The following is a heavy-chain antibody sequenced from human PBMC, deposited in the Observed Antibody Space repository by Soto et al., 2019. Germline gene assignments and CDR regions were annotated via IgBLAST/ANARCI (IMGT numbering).Heavy chain of an antibody. J-gene: IGHJ5*02. D-gene: IGHD6-13*01. V-gene: IGHV1-2*02. CDR1: GDTFSGYY. CDR2: INPDSGDR. Sequence: QVQLVQSGAEVKKPGASVKVSCKASGDTFSGYYMHWVRQAPGQGLEWLGWINPDSGDRNYAQKFQGRVSLTRDTSISTADMDLSSLRSDDTAVYYCVTGYSSRWYWFAPWGQGTLVTVSS. CDR3: VTGYSSRWYWFAP.